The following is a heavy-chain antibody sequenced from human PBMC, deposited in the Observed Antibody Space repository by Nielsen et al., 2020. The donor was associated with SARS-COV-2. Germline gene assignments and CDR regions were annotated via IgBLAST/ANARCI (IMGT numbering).Heavy chain of an antibody. J-gene: IGHJ6*02. Sequence: SETLSLTCTVSGGSISSSSYYWGWIRQPPGKGLEWIGSIYYSGSTYYNPSLKSRVTISVDTSKNQFSLKLSSVTAADTAVYYCARLYSGYDYYYGMDVWDQGTTVTVSS. CDR2: IYYSGST. D-gene: IGHD5-12*01. V-gene: IGHV4-39*01. CDR1: GGSISSSSYY. CDR3: ARLYSGYDYYYGMDV.